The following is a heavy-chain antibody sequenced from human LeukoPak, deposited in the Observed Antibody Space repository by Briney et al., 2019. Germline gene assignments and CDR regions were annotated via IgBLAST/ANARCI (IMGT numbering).Heavy chain of an antibody. CDR3: ARHQWVPAFDI. J-gene: IGHJ3*02. CDR2: IYHSGST. V-gene: IGHV4-30-2*01. CDR1: GGSISSGGYY. Sequence: SQTLSLTCTVSGGSISSGGYYWSWIRQPPGKGLEWIGYIYHSGSTYYNPSLKSRVTISVDTSKNQFSLKLSAVTAADTAVYYCARHQWVPAFDIWGQGTMVTVSS. D-gene: IGHD1-26*01.